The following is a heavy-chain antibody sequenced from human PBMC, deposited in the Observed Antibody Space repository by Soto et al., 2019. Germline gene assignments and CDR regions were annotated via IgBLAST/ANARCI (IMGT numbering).Heavy chain of an antibody. Sequence: TGGSLRLSCAASGFTFSIYGMHWVRQAPGKGLEWVAVIWYDGSNKYYADSVKGRFTISRDNSKNTLYLQMNNLRAEDTAVYYCARDPGYCSGGSCYSSYYFDYWGQGTLVTVSS. CDR2: IWYDGSNK. CDR3: ARDPGYCSGGSCYSSYYFDY. V-gene: IGHV3-33*01. J-gene: IGHJ4*02. D-gene: IGHD2-15*01. CDR1: GFTFSIYG.